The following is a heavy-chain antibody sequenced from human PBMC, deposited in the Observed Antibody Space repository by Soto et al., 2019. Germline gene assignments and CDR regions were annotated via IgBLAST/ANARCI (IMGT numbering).Heavy chain of an antibody. CDR3: ARAGTVMVMLDY. CDR2: FFYSGST. V-gene: IGHV4-59*01. CDR1: GASISTYF. J-gene: IGHJ4*02. D-gene: IGHD5-18*01. Sequence: SETLSLTCTVSGASISTYFWSWIRQPPGKGLEWIGYFFYSGSTNYNPSLKSRVTISVATSKNQFSLMLSSVTAADTAVYYCARAGTVMVMLDYWGQGTLVTVSS.